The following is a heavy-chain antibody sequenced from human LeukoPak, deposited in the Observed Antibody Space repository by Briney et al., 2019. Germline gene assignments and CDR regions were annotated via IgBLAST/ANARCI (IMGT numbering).Heavy chain of an antibody. Sequence: GGSLRLSCAASGFTFSSYAMHWVRQAPGKGLEWVAVISYDGSNKYYADSVKGRFTISRDNSKNTLYLQMDSLRAEDTAVYYCATRYSGYGYYYYGMDVWGQGTTVTVSS. CDR1: GFTFSSYA. CDR2: ISYDGSNK. D-gene: IGHD5-12*01. V-gene: IGHV3-30*04. CDR3: ATRYSGYGYYYYGMDV. J-gene: IGHJ6*02.